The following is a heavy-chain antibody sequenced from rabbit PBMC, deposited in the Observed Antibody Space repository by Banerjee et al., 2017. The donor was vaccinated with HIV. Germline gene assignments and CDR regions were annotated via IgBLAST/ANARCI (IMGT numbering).Heavy chain of an antibody. CDR2: INTSTGNT. CDR3: VRDLGGSGWYFNL. CDR1: GFSLSNNYV. J-gene: IGHJ4*01. V-gene: IGHV1S45*01. Sequence: QEQLEESGGGLFQPGGSLALTCKASGFSLSNNYVMCWVRQAPGKGLEWIGCINTSTGNTVYASWAKGRFTISKTSSTTATLQMTSLTVADTATYFCVRDLGGSGWYFNLWGPGTLVTVS. D-gene: IGHD1-1*01.